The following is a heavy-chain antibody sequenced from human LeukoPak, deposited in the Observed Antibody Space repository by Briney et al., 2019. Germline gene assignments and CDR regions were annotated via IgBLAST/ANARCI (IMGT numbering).Heavy chain of an antibody. CDR1: GGSFSGYY. V-gene: IGHV4-34*01. CDR2: INHSGST. CDR3: ARGAPRWFDP. Sequence: PSETLSLTCAVCGGSFSGYYWSWIRQPPGKGLEWIGEINHSGSTNYNPSLKSRVTISVDTSKNQFSLKLSSVTAADTAVYYCARGAPRWFDPWGQGTLVTVSS. J-gene: IGHJ5*02.